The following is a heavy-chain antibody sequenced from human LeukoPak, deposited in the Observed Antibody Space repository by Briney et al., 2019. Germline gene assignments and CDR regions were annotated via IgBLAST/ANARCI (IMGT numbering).Heavy chain of an antibody. CDR2: TYYRSKWYN. CDR1: GDSVSSNSAA. J-gene: IGHJ4*02. CDR3: ARDWVNYYDSSEPYYFEY. D-gene: IGHD3-22*01. Sequence: SQTLSLTCAISGDSVSSNSAAWNWIRQSPSRGLEWLGRTYYRSKWYNDYAVSVKSRITINPDTSKNQFSLQLNSVTPEDTAVYYCARDWVNYYDSSEPYYFEYWGQGTLVTVSS. V-gene: IGHV6-1*01.